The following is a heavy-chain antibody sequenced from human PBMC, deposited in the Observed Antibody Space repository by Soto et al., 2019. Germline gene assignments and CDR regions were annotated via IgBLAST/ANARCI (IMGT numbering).Heavy chain of an antibody. J-gene: IGHJ4*02. D-gene: IGHD1-26*01. CDR1: GFIFSNYG. V-gene: IGHV3-30*18. CDR3: AKDRSGGSYYLFDY. CDR2: ISSDGSNK. Sequence: QVQLVESGGGVVQPGRSLRLSCAASGFIFSNYGVHWVRQTPGKGLEWVAVISSDGSNKYYEDSVKGRFTISRDNSKYTLYLQMNSLRPEDTAMYYCAKDRSGGSYYLFDYWGQGTLVTVSS.